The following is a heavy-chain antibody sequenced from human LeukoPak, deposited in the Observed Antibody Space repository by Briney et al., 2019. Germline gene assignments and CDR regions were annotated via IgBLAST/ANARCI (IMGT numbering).Heavy chain of an antibody. V-gene: IGHV4-4*07. Sequence: SETLSLTFTVSXGXXXSXSWXXXXXXAXXXXXXFGLISXRESPXYNPSLKSRVIMSVDKSKNQFSLKLRSVTAADTXVXXCAREWHHVFDYWGQGNLVTVSS. D-gene: IGHD5-12*01. CDR3: AREWHHVFDY. J-gene: IGHJ4*02. CDR1: XGXXXSXS. CDR2: ISXRESP.